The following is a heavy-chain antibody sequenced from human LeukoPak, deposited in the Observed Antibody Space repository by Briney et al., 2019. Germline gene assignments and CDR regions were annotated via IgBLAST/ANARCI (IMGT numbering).Heavy chain of an antibody. Sequence: PGRSLRLSCAASGFTFDDYAMHWVRQAPGKGLEWVSGISWNSGSIGYADSVKGRFTISRDNSKNTLYLQMNSLRAEDTAVYYCARGAVAGIYDAFDIWGQGTMVTVSS. CDR3: ARGAVAGIYDAFDI. V-gene: IGHV3-9*01. CDR2: ISWNSGSI. CDR1: GFTFDDYA. D-gene: IGHD6-19*01. J-gene: IGHJ3*02.